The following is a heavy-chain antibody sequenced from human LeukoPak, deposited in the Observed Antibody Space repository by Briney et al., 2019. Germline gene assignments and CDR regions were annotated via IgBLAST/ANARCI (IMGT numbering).Heavy chain of an antibody. CDR1: GFTFDDYA. D-gene: IGHD3-22*01. J-gene: IGHJ4*02. CDR2: ISWNSGSI. V-gene: IGHV3-9*01. Sequence: PGGSLRLSCAASGFTFDDYAMHWVRQAPGKGLEWVSGISWNSGSIGYADSVKGRFTISRDNAKNSLYLQMNSLRAEDTALYYCAKDIGVVAADAIDYWGQGTLVTVSS. CDR3: AKDIGVVAADAIDY.